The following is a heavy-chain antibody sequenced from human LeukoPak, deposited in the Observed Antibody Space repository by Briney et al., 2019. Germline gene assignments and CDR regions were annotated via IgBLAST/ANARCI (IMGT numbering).Heavy chain of an antibody. D-gene: IGHD6-19*01. V-gene: IGHV3-48*03. CDR3: AKGGISGWGFFDY. CDR1: GFTFRNYE. CDR2: ISSGGSTI. J-gene: IGHJ4*02. Sequence: GGSLRLSCAASGFTFRNYEMNWVRQAPGKGLEWVSFISSGGSTIHYADSVKGRFTISRDNSKNTLYLQMNSLRAEDTAVYYCAKGGISGWGFFDYWGQGTLVTVSS.